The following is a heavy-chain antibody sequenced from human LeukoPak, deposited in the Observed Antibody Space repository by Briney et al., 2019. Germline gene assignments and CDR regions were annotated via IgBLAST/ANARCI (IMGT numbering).Heavy chain of an antibody. CDR3: AREGVVPAAGFDY. Sequence: PGRSLRLSCAASGFTVSSNYMSWVRQAPGKGLEWVSVIYSGGSTYYADSVKGRFTISRDNSKNTLYLQMNSLRAEDTAVYYCAREGVVPAAGFDYWGQGTLVTVSS. D-gene: IGHD2-2*01. CDR1: GFTVSSNY. J-gene: IGHJ4*02. V-gene: IGHV3-66*01. CDR2: IYSGGST.